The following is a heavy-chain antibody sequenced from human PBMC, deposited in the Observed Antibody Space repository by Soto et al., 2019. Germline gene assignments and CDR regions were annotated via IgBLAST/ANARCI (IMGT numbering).Heavy chain of an antibody. V-gene: IGHV3-23*01. Sequence: SLRLSCAASGFTFTNYAMTWARQAPGKGLEWVSSLLRSGSTTYYADSVKGRFTISSDISANSLYLQMDSLRAEDTAVYYCAKDAVSGDGIWLLDSWGQGTVVTVSS. J-gene: IGHJ4*02. CDR1: GFTFTNYA. CDR3: AKDAVSGDGIWLLDS. D-gene: IGHD4-17*01. CDR2: LLRSGSTT.